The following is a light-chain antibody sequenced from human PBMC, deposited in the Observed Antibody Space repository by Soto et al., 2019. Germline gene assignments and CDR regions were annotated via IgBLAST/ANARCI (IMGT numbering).Light chain of an antibody. CDR1: NNDVGGYNS. J-gene: IGLJ3*02. V-gene: IGLV2-8*01. Sequence: QSVLTQPPSASGSPGQSGTISCTGTNNDVGGYNSVSWYQQHPGKAPKLMIYEVNKRPSGVPDRFSGSKSGNTASLTVSGLQAEDEADYYCSSYAGSNNLMFGGGTK. CDR3: SSYAGSNNLM. CDR2: EVN.